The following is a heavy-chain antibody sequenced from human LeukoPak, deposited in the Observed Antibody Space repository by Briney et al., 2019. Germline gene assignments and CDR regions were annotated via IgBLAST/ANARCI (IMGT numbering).Heavy chain of an antibody. CDR1: GFTFSSCG. CDR2: ISYDGSNK. J-gene: IGHJ4*02. CDR3: AKGAGYDSSGFFDY. V-gene: IGHV3-30*18. D-gene: IGHD3-22*01. Sequence: GGSLRLSCAASGFTFSSCGMHWVRQAPGKGLEWVAVISYDGSNKYYADSVKGRFTISRDNSKNTLYLQMSSLRAEDTAVYYCAKGAGYDSSGFFDYWGQGTLVTVSS.